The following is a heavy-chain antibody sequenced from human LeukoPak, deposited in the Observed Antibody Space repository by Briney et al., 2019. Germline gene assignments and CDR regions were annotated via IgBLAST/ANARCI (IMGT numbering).Heavy chain of an antibody. CDR3: AKAGDPADIVVVPAAFSFGY. Sequence: GGSLRLSCAASGFTFSSYAMSWVRQAPGKGLEWVSAISGSGGSTYYADSVKGRFTISRDNSKNTLYLQMNSLRAEDTAVYYCAKAGDPADIVVVPAAFSFGYWGQGTLVIVSS. D-gene: IGHD2-2*01. J-gene: IGHJ4*02. CDR1: GFTFSSYA. V-gene: IGHV3-23*01. CDR2: ISGSGGST.